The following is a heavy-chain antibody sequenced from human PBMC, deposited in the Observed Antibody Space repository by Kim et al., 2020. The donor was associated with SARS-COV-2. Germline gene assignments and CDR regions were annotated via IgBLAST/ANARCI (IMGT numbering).Heavy chain of an antibody. Sequence: GGSLRLSCAASGFTFSSYSMNWVRQAPGKGLEWVSYINNSNSTIYYADSVKGRFTISRDNAKNSLYLQMNSLRDEDTAVYYCARIREYSSSWYTYYYYGMDVWGQGTTVTVSS. D-gene: IGHD6-13*01. J-gene: IGHJ6*02. CDR3: ARIREYSSSWYTYYYYGMDV. V-gene: IGHV3-48*02. CDR2: INNSNSTI. CDR1: GFTFSSYS.